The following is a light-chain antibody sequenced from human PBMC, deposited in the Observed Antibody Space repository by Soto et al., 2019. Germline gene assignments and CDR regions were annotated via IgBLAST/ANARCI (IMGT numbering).Light chain of an antibody. J-gene: IGKJ2*01. CDR3: QQYHTHSDT. V-gene: IGKV1-5*01. CDR1: QSISRW. CDR2: ETS. Sequence: DIQMTQSPSTLSAFVGDRVNITCRASQSISRWLAWYQQKPGKAPKLLMYETSILHSGVPSRFSGSGSGTEFTLTISTLQTDDFATYYCQQYHTHSDTFGRGNRLEIK.